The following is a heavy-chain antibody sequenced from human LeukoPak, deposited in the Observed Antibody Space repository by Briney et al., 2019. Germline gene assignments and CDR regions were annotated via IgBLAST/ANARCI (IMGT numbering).Heavy chain of an antibody. V-gene: IGHV5-51*01. Sequence: GESLKISCKGSGYSFSSYWIGWVRQMPGKGLEWMGIIYPGDSDTKYSPSFQGQVIISADKSISTAYLQWSSLKASDTAMYYCARRKYNWNDFHAFDIWGQGTMVTVSS. D-gene: IGHD1-1*01. CDR2: IYPGDSDT. CDR1: GYSFSSYW. CDR3: ARRKYNWNDFHAFDI. J-gene: IGHJ3*02.